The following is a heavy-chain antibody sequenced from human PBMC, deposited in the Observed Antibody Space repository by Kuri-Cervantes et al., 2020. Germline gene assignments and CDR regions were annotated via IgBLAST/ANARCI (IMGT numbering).Heavy chain of an antibody. V-gene: IGHV1-46*01. CDR1: GYTFTSYY. CDR3: ARDPTGAIWFRDNDAFDI. D-gene: IGHD3-10*01. J-gene: IGHJ3*02. CDR2: INPSGGST. Sequence: ASVKVSCKASGYTFTSYYMHWVRQAPGQGLEWMGIINPSGGSTSYAQKFQGRVTISVDTSKNQFSLKLSSVTAADTAVYYCARDPTGAIWFRDNDAFDIWGQGTMVTVSS.